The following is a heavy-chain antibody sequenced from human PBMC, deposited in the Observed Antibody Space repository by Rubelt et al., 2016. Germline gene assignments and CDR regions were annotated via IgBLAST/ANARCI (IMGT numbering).Heavy chain of an antibody. CDR2: IYYSGST. Sequence: QLQLQESGPGLVKPSETLSLTCTVSGGSISSSSYYWGWIRQPPGKGLEWIGSIYYSGSTYYNPSLKSRVTISVDTSKNQFCLKLSSVTAADTAVYYCARGDGDGSGYYGSSRYWGQGTLVSVSS. J-gene: IGHJ4*02. D-gene: IGHD3-22*01. CDR3: ARGDGDGSGYYGSSRY. V-gene: IGHV4-39*01. CDR1: GGSISSSSYY.